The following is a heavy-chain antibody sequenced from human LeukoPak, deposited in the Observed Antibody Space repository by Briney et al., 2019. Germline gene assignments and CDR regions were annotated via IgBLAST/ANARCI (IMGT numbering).Heavy chain of an antibody. CDR2: IKSKVSGGAT. D-gene: IGHD3-9*01. V-gene: IGHV3-49*04. Sequence: PGGSLRLSCTASGSTLGDYTMTWVRQAPGKGLEWVGFIKSKVSGGATEYAASVRGRFSISRDDSKNITYLHMNSLKIEDTAVYYCTRTGREDYWGQGTLVAVSS. CDR1: GSTLGDYT. J-gene: IGHJ4*02. CDR3: TRTGREDY.